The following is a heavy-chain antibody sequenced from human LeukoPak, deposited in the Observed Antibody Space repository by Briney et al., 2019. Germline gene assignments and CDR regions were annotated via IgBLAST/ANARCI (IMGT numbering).Heavy chain of an antibody. CDR2: ISGSGDST. V-gene: IGHV3-23*01. D-gene: IGHD2-15*01. Sequence: GGSLRLSCAASGFTFINYAMTWVRQAPGKGLEWVSAISGSGDSTFNSDSVKGRFTISRDNSKNTLYLQMNSLRAEDTAVYYCAKANVVAAMADWFDPWGQGTLVTVSS. J-gene: IGHJ5*02. CDR3: AKANVVAAMADWFDP. CDR1: GFTFINYA.